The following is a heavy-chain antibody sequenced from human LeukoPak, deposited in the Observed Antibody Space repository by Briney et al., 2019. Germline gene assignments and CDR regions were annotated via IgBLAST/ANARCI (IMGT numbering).Heavy chain of an antibody. J-gene: IGHJ4*02. D-gene: IGHD6-19*01. CDR1: GFTFSSYS. CDR2: INSDGSST. CDR3: ARAAVAGKGPDY. V-gene: IGHV3-74*01. Sequence: GGSLRLSCAASGFTFSSYSMNCVRQVPGKGQVWVSRINSDGSSTSYADSVKGRFTISRDNAKNTLYLQMNSLRAEDTAVYYCARAAVAGKGPDYWGQGTLVTVSS.